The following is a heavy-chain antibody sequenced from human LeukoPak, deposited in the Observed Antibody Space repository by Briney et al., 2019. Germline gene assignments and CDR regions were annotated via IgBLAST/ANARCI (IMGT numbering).Heavy chain of an antibody. CDR1: GYSFTNYY. CDR3: ARAGYDSTWYFFDY. CDR2: INPSADSA. J-gene: IGHJ4*02. Sequence: ASVKVSCKTSGYSFTNYYVHWVRQAPGQGLEWLGIINPSADSASYTQKFQGRVTVIRDTSTSTVYMELSSLRSEDTAVYYCARAGYDSTWYFFDYWGQGALVTVSS. D-gene: IGHD6-13*01. V-gene: IGHV1-46*01.